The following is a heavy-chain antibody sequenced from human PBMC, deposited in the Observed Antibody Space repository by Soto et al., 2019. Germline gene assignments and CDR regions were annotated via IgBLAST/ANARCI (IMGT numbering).Heavy chain of an antibody. CDR3: ASGAFDRSGNDLAGWFEP. J-gene: IGHJ5*02. CDR2: ISPNRGGT. D-gene: IGHD3-22*01. Sequence: GASVKGSWTDSGFTLAGCYIQWVRHSPGQGLEWLGSISPNRGGTNYAQKFRDRIKMTRDTSITTAYMDLSRLRYDDTAVYYCASGAFDRSGNDLAGWFEPWGKGTLVTVSS. CDR1: GFTLAGCY. V-gene: IGHV1-2*02.